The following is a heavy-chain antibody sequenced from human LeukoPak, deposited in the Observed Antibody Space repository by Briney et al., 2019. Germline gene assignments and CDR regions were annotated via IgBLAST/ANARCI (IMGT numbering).Heavy chain of an antibody. D-gene: IGHD5-24*01. Sequence: SETLSLTCTVSGGSISSGGYYWSWIRQHPGKGLEWIGYIYYSGSTYYNPSLKSRVTISVDTSKNQFSLRLSSVTAADTAVYYCARGQEMATTRYFDLWGRGTLVTVSS. CDR3: ARGQEMATTRYFDL. CDR2: IYYSGST. J-gene: IGHJ2*01. CDR1: GGSISSGGYY. V-gene: IGHV4-31*03.